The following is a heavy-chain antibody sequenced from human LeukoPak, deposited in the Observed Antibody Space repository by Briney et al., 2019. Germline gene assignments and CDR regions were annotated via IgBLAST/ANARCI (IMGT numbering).Heavy chain of an antibody. Sequence: SGGSLRLSCAASGFTFSSYGMHWVRQAPGKGLEWVAVIWYDGSNKYYADSVKGRFTISRDNSKNTLYLQMNSLRAEDTAVYYCAKDRIWGSSSLTSCDYWGQGTLVTVSS. CDR1: GFTFSSYG. CDR3: AKDRIWGSSSLTSCDY. V-gene: IGHV3-33*06. CDR2: IWYDGSNK. J-gene: IGHJ4*02. D-gene: IGHD6-6*01.